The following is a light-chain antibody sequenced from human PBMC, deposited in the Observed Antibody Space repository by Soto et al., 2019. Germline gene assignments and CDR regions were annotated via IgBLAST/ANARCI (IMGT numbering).Light chain of an antibody. CDR3: QQYNSYSVT. J-gene: IGKJ1*01. CDR1: QSLLYSNGYTY. Sequence: DIVMTQSPLSLPVTPGEPASISCRSSQSLLYSNGYTYLDWYLQKPGQSPQLLIYLGSNRASGVPDRFSGSGSGTEFTLVISSLQPDDFATYYCQQYNSYSVTFGQGTKVDIK. CDR2: LGS. V-gene: IGKV2-28*01.